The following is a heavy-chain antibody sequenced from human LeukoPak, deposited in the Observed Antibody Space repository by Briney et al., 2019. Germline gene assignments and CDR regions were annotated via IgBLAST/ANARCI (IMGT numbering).Heavy chain of an antibody. J-gene: IGHJ4*02. CDR2: ISGSGGST. V-gene: IGHV3-23*01. CDR3: ARGALLWFGAKMEYYFDY. CDR1: GFTFSSYA. D-gene: IGHD3-10*01. Sequence: PGGSLRLSCAASGFTFSSYAMSWVRQAPGKGLEWVSAISGSGGSTYYADSVKGRFTISRDNSKNTLYLQMNSLRAEDTAVYYCARGALLWFGAKMEYYFDYWGQGTPLTVSS.